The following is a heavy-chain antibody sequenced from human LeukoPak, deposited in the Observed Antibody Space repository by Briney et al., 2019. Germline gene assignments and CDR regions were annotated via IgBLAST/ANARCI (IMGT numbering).Heavy chain of an antibody. J-gene: IGHJ4*02. CDR3: TTIYGGSVDY. D-gene: IGHD5-12*01. V-gene: IGHV3-74*01. CDR1: GFTFSTSW. CDR2: IKPDGSST. Sequence: PGGSLRLSCAASGFTFSTSWMHWVRQAPGEGLVWVSRIKPDGSSTSYADSVKGRFTISRDNAKNTLYLQMNSLRAEDTAVYYCTTIYGGSVDYWGQGTLVTVSS.